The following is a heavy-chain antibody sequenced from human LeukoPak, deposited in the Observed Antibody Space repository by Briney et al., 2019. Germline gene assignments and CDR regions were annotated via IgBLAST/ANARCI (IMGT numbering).Heavy chain of an antibody. J-gene: IGHJ5*02. V-gene: IGHV4-59*11. CDR1: GGSISSHY. CDR2: IYYSRST. Sequence: MSSETLSLTCTVSGGSISSHYWSWIRQPPGKGLEWIGYIYYSRSTNYNPSLKSRVTISVDTSKNQFSLKLSSVTAADTAVYYCARDNGVYYDFWSGYYIGWFDPWGQGTLVTVSS. CDR3: ARDNGVYYDFWSGYYIGWFDP. D-gene: IGHD3-3*01.